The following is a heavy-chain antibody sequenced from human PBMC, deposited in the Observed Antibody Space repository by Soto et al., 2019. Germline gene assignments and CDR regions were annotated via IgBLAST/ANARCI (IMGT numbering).Heavy chain of an antibody. J-gene: IGHJ5*02. Sequence: GGSLRLSCAASGFAFRDFAMIWVRQAPGKGLEWVSAITGSGSSTYNADSVKGRFSISRDNSKNTMYLQMNSLRAEDTAVYYCAKGVVPAAPGWFDPWGQGTLVTVSS. V-gene: IGHV3-23*01. D-gene: IGHD2-2*01. CDR2: ITGSGSST. CDR3: AKGVVPAAPGWFDP. CDR1: GFAFRDFA.